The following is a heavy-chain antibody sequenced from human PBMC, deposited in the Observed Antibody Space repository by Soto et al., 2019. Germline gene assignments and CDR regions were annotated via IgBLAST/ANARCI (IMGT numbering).Heavy chain of an antibody. J-gene: IGHJ6*02. Sequence: SETLSLTCAVSGGSVSGYYWSWIRQPPGKGLEWIGEIYPGGSTNYNLSLKSRVTISVDTSKNQFSLKLASVTAADTAVYYCAIPSSSWSFYYNGLDVWGQGXTVTVSS. D-gene: IGHD6-13*01. V-gene: IGHV4-34*01. CDR3: AIPSSSWSFYYNGLDV. CDR2: IYPGGST. CDR1: GGSVSGYY.